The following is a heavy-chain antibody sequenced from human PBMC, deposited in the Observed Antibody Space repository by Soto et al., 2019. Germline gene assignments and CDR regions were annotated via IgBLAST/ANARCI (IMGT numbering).Heavy chain of an antibody. CDR3: ARGGISHWAYFYYMDV. CDR2: IYYSGST. D-gene: IGHD2-21*01. Sequence: SETLSLTCTVSGGSISSSSYYWGWIRQPPGKGLEWIGSIYYSGSTYYNPSLKSRVTISVDTSKNQFSLKLSSVTAADTATYYCARGGISHWAYFYYMDVWDRGTTVTVSS. J-gene: IGHJ6*03. V-gene: IGHV4-39*01. CDR1: GGSISSSSYY.